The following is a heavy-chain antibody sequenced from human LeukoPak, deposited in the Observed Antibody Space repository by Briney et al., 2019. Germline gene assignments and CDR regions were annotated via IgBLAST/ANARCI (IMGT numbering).Heavy chain of an antibody. CDR2: INPNSGGT. CDR1: GYTFTGYY. Sequence: AASVKVSCKASGYTFTGYYMHWVRQAPGQGLEWMGWINPNSGGTNYARKFQGRVTMTRDTSISTAYMELSRLRADDTAVYYCARPNSGSYDYFDYWGQGTLVTVSS. J-gene: IGHJ4*02. D-gene: IGHD1-26*01. CDR3: ARPNSGSYDYFDY. V-gene: IGHV1-2*02.